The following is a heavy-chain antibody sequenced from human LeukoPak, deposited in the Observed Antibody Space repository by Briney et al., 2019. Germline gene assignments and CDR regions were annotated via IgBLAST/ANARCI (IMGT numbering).Heavy chain of an antibody. CDR3: AREVPGYDDSSGYYDY. J-gene: IGHJ4*02. CDR1: GFTFSSYW. CDR2: IKHDGSEK. V-gene: IGHV3-7*04. Sequence: GGSLRLSCAASGFTFSSYWMSWVRQAPGKGLEWVANIKHDGSEKYYVDSVKGRFTISRDNAKNSLYLQMNSLRAEDTAVYYCAREVPGYDDSSGYYDYWGQGTLVTVSS. D-gene: IGHD3-22*01.